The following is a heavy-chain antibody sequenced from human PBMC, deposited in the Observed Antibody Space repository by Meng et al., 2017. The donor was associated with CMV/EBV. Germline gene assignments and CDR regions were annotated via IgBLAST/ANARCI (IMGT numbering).Heavy chain of an antibody. V-gene: IGHV4-30-4*08. J-gene: IGHJ4*02. D-gene: IGHD6-13*01. CDR2: IYYSGST. Sequence: PGLRTHSHTLSLTCTVPGGPISSGYYFLSWIRQPPGKGLEWIGYIYYSGSTYYNPSLKSRVTISVDTSKNQFSLKLSSVTAADTAVYYCARAQYSSSCDYWGQGTLVTVSS. CDR1: GGPISSGYYF. CDR3: ARAQYSSSCDY.